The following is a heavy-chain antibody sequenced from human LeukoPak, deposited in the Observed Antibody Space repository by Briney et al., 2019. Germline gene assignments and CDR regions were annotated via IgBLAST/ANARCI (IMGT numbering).Heavy chain of an antibody. CDR1: GFTFSSYS. J-gene: IGHJ3*02. CDR2: ISSSSSTI. D-gene: IGHD6-13*01. CDR3: ASGAVQQLARSDAFDI. Sequence: PGGSLRLSCAASGFTFSSYSMNWVRQAPGKGLEWVSYISSSSSTIYYADSVKGRFTISRDNAKNSLYLQMNSLRAEDTAVYYCASGAVQQLARSDAFDIWGQGTMVTVSS. V-gene: IGHV3-48*04.